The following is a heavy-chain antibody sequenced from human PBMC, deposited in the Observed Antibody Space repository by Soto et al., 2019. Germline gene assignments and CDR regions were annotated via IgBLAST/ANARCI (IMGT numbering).Heavy chain of an antibody. CDR2: LYGTGST. D-gene: IGHD3-10*01. CDR3: VRAYYYGSGRGRSMDV. V-gene: IGHV4-61*01. J-gene: IGHJ6*02. CDR1: GGSVSSGTYY. Sequence: QVQLQESDPGLVKPSETLFLTCTVSGGSVSSGTYYWTWIRQPPGKGLEWIGYLYGTGSTNYNPSLKSRVTISVDTSKNQFSLKLSSVTAADTAVYYCVRAYYYGSGRGRSMDVWGQGTTVTV.